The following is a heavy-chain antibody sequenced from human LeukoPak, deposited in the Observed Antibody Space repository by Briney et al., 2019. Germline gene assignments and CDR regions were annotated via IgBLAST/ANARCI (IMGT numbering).Heavy chain of an antibody. CDR2: VSGYTGNT. J-gene: IGHJ4*02. CDR3: ARGVVSASLYYFDF. D-gene: IGHD2-2*01. Sequence: GASVKVSCKTSGYSFTTYGVSWVRQAPGQGLEWMGWVSGYTGNTNYAERFQGRVTMTTDTSTSTVYLELTSLRSDDTAVYYCARGVVSASLYYFDFWGQGTLVTVS. V-gene: IGHV1-18*01. CDR1: GYSFTTYG.